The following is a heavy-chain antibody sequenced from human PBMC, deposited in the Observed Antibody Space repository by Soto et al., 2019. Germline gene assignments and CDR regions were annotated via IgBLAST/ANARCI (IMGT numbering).Heavy chain of an antibody. V-gene: IGHV3-30*18. D-gene: IGHD3-10*01. CDR2: MSYDGSDE. CDR1: GFTFSDYG. Sequence: QVQLVESGGGVVQPGRSLRLSCAASGFTFSDYGMHWVRQAPGKGLEWVAVMSYDGSDEYYADSVKGRFSISRDNSKNTLYLQMGSLRPEDTARYYCAKGGIWFGELGDYWGQGALVTVSS. CDR3: AKGGIWFGELGDY. J-gene: IGHJ4*02.